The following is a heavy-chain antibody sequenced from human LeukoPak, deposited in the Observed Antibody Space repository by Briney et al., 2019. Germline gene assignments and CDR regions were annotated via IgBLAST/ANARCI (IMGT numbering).Heavy chain of an antibody. CDR3: ATDLSYFASGSFYIGY. Sequence: GASVKVSCKASGGTFSSYAISWVRQAPGQGLEWMGGIIPIFGTANYAQKFQGRVTLTEDTSTDIAYMELSSLRYEDTAVYYCATDLSYFASGSFYIGYWGQGTLVTVSS. J-gene: IGHJ4*02. CDR1: GGTFSSYA. CDR2: IIPIFGTA. D-gene: IGHD3-10*01. V-gene: IGHV1-69*06.